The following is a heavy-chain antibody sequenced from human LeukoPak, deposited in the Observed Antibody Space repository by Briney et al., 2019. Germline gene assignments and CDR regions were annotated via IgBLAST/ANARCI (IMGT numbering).Heavy chain of an antibody. D-gene: IGHD6-19*01. Sequence: GGSLRLSCAASGFTFSDYYMSWIRQAPGKGLEWVSYISADATTIYQADSVKGRFTISRDNAKNSLYLQMNSLPAEDTAVYYCAGIHGYSTGWYYFDYWGQGTLVTVSS. CDR3: AGIHGYSTGWYYFDY. CDR1: GFTFSDYY. V-gene: IGHV3-11*01. J-gene: IGHJ4*02. CDR2: ISADATTI.